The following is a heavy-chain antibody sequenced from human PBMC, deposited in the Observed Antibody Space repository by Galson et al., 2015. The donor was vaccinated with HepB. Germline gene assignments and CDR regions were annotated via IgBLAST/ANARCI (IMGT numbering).Heavy chain of an antibody. J-gene: IGHJ3*02. D-gene: IGHD3-3*01. V-gene: IGHV3-7*01. CDR2: IKQDGSEK. CDR3: ARVYGGGYDFWSGYDAFDI. CDR1: GFTFSSYW. Sequence: SLRLSCAASGFTFSSYWMSWVRQAPGKGLEWVANIKQDGSEKYYVDSVKGRFTISRDNAKNSLYLQMNSLRAEDTAVYYCARVYGGGYDFWSGYDAFDIWGQGTMVTVSS.